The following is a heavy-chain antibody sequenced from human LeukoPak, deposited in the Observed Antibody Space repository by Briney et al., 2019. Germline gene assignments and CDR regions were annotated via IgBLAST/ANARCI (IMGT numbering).Heavy chain of an antibody. Sequence: ASVTVSCKASGYTFTSHDIDWVRQATGQGLEWMGWMNPNSGNTGYAQKFQGRVTMTRDTSISTVYMELSSLTSEDTAVYYCARGLVRGRFDRDVWGQGTTVTVSS. CDR1: GYTFTSHD. V-gene: IGHV1-8*01. CDR3: ARGLVRGRFDRDV. D-gene: IGHD3-10*01. J-gene: IGHJ6*02. CDR2: MNPNSGNT.